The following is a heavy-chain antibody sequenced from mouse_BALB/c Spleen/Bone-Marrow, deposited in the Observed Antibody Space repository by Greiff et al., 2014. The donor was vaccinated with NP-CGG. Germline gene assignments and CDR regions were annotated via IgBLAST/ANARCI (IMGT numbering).Heavy chain of an antibody. J-gene: IGHJ2*01. CDR1: GFNIKDTY. Sequence: EVQLQQSGAELVKPGASVKLSCTASGFNIKDTYMHWVKQSPEKGLEWIGSINPTNGNTNYNQKFKDKATLTLDKSSSTAYMELRSLTSEDAAVYYCARGLWYYWGQGPTLTVSS. D-gene: IGHD1-1*02. V-gene: IGHV14-3*02. CDR2: INPTNGNT. CDR3: ARGLWYY.